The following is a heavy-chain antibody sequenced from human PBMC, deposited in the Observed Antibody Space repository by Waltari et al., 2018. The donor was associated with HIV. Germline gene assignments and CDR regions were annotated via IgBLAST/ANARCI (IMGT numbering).Heavy chain of an antibody. Sequence: QVQLVQSGAEVKELGTSVRVSCKASGYTFIGYDIHWVRQAAGQGLAWMGWMNPNRGHTGYEQRFQGRVIMTRNISIDTAYMELTSLKFEDTAVYFCARSRSGGFAPRFDYWGQGALVTVSS. CDR2: MNPNRGHT. J-gene: IGHJ4*02. V-gene: IGHV1-8*01. D-gene: IGHD5-12*01. CDR3: ARSRSGGFAPRFDY. CDR1: GYTFIGYD.